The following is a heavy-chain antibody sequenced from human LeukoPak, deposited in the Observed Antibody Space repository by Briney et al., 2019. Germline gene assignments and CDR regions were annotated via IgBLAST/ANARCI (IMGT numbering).Heavy chain of an antibody. V-gene: IGHV4-59*11. Sequence: SETLSLTCAVSGGSISSHYWSWIRQPPGKGLEWIGYIYYSGSTNYNPSLKSRVTISVDTSKNQFTLKLSSVTAADTAVYYCARTSSGYYYGVFDYWGQGTLVTVSS. J-gene: IGHJ4*02. CDR2: IYYSGST. CDR1: GGSISSHY. D-gene: IGHD3-22*01. CDR3: ARTSSGYYYGVFDY.